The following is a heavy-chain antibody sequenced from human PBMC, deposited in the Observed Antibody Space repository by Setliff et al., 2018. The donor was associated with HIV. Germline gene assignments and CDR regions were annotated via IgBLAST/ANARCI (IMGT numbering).Heavy chain of an antibody. CDR3: TNRGGSGTNVGNWFDP. Sequence: SVKVSCKASGGTFSSYAINWVRQAPGQGLEWMGGILQIFGATDYAQKFQGRLTLTAVQSENSVYMELSSLRSDDTAVYYCTNRGGSGTNVGNWFDPWGQGTLVTVSS. J-gene: IGHJ5*02. CDR2: ILQIFGAT. D-gene: IGHD3-10*01. CDR1: GGTFSSYA. V-gene: IGHV1-69*13.